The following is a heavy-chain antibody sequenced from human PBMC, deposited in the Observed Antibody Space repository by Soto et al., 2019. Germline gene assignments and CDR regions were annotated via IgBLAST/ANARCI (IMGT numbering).Heavy chain of an antibody. D-gene: IGHD2-15*01. Sequence: GGSLRLSCAASGLTFIGYVMSWVLQAPGKGLEWVSSISGNGDSTYYTDSVKGRFTISRDNSKNTLYLLMDILRAEDTAVYYCAYPLSRGALSHICSCGQGTLVTVSS. J-gene: IGHJ5*02. V-gene: IGHV3-23*01. CDR3: AYPLSRGALSHICS. CDR2: ISGNGDST. CDR1: GLTFIGYV.